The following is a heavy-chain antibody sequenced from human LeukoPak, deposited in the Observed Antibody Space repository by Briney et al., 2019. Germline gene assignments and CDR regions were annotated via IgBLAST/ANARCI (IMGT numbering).Heavy chain of an antibody. Sequence: GASVKVSCKAPGYTFTSYTIHWVRQAPGQSLEGMGWISVGNGDSKCSQEFQGRVTLPRDTSATTAYMELSSLRSEDTAVYYCARGDILTGYYYYYYYYMDVWGKGTTVTVSS. J-gene: IGHJ6*03. D-gene: IGHD3-9*01. V-gene: IGHV1-3*03. CDR3: ARGDILTGYYYYYYYYMDV. CDR1: GYTFTSYT. CDR2: ISVGNGDS.